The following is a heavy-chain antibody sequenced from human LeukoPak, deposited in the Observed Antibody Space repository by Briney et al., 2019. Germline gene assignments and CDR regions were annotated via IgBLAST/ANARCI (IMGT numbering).Heavy chain of an antibody. J-gene: IGHJ5*02. D-gene: IGHD2-2*01. V-gene: IGHV1-46*01. CDR2: INPGGSST. CDR1: GYTFTSYY. Sequence: ASVQVSCKASGYTFTSYYMHWVRQAPGQGLEWVGLINPGGSSTNYEQKFQGRVTLTRDTSASTVYMELSSLRSEDTAVYYCARYVGYCSATTCRDNWFDPWGQGTLVTVSS. CDR3: ARYVGYCSATTCRDNWFDP.